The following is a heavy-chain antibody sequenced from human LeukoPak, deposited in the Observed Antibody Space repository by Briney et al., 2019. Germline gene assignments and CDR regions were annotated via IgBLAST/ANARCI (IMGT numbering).Heavy chain of an antibody. D-gene: IGHD3-10*01. CDR2: ITSSSSCT. CDR1: EFTFSTYV. CDR3: ARVSYYGSGSAYYFDY. Sequence: GGSLRLSCAAPEFTFSTYVMTWVRQAPGKGLEWVSYITSSSSCTNYADSVKGRFTISRDNAKNSLYLQMYSLRAEDTAVYSCARVSYYGSGSAYYFDYWGQGTLVTVSS. J-gene: IGHJ4*02. V-gene: IGHV3-11*03.